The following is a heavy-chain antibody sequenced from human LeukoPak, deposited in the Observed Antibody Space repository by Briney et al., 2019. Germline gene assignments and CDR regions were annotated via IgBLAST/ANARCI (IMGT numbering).Heavy chain of an antibody. CDR1: GFTFSNYA. CDR3: AKGARGTYALDI. D-gene: IGHD3-10*01. J-gene: IGHJ3*02. Sequence: PGGSLRLSCAASGFTFSNYAMSWVRQAPGKGLEWVSDISGSGSSTYYADSVKGRFTISRDNSKNTLYLQMNSLSAEDTAVYYYAKGARGTYALDIWGQGTMVTVSS. V-gene: IGHV3-23*01. CDR2: ISGSGSST.